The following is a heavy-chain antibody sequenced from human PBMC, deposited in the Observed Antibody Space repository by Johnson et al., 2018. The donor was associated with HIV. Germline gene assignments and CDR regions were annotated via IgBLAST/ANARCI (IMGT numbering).Heavy chain of an antibody. D-gene: IGHD4-17*01. CDR1: GFTFSSYG. J-gene: IGHJ3*02. CDR3: ARSPYYDDYWSDAFDI. Sequence: QMLLVESGGGVVQPGGSLRLSCAASGFTFSSYGMHWVRQAPGKGLEWVAFIRYDGSNKYYADSVKGRFTISRDNSKNTLYLQMNSLRAEDTAVYYCARSPYYDDYWSDAFDIWGQGTMVTVSS. CDR2: IRYDGSNK. V-gene: IGHV3-30*02.